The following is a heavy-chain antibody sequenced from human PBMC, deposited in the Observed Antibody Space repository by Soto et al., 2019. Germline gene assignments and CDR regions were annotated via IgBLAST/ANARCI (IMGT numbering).Heavy chain of an antibody. CDR3: ARGRGELGD. CDR2: ISPYSGDT. J-gene: IGHJ4*02. Sequence: QVQLVQSGAEVKKPGASVKVSCKASGYTFSSHGITWVRQAPGQRLEWMGWISPYSGDTNYAHTLQGRVTMATDPSTSTAYMELRGLSSGDTAVYFCARGRGELGDWGQGTLFTVSS. V-gene: IGHV1-18*01. CDR1: GYTFSSHG. D-gene: IGHD1-7*01.